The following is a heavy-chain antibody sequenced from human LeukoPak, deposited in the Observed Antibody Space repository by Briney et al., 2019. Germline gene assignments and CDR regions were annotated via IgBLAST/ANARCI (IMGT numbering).Heavy chain of an antibody. Sequence: GESLKISCQGSGYSFTSYWIGWVRQMPGKGLEWMGIIYPGDSDTRYSPSFQGQVTPAADKSISTAYLQWNSLKASDTAMYYCARHPKFWSGYYGNWYFDLWGRGTPVTVSS. CDR3: ARHPKFWSGYYGNWYFDL. V-gene: IGHV5-51*01. J-gene: IGHJ2*01. CDR2: IYPGDSDT. D-gene: IGHD3-3*01. CDR1: GYSFTSYW.